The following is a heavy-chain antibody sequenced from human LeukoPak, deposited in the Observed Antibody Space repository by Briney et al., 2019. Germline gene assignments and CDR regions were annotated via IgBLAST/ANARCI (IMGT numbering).Heavy chain of an antibody. V-gene: IGHV4-39*07. J-gene: IGHJ6*02. CDR2: IYYNANT. CDR3: ARVGATPRYYNYYGMDV. CDR1: GGSISSSIYY. D-gene: IGHD1-26*01. Sequence: SETLSLTCTVSGGSISSSIYYWGWIRQPPGKGLEWIGSIYYNANTYYNPSLKSRIAISVDTSKNQFSLRLSSVTAADTAVYYCARVGATPRYYNYYGMDVWGQGTTVTVSS.